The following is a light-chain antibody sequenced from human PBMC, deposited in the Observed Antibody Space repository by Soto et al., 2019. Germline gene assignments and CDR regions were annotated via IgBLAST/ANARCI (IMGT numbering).Light chain of an antibody. V-gene: IGKV3D-15*01. J-gene: IGKJ4*01. CDR1: QSVNIY. CDR3: QQYDDWLRLT. Sequence: IGLTQAPTTLSVSPGERATPSCRASQSVNIYLAWYQQKPGQAPRLLIFGASSRATGIPARFSGSGSGTEFNLTISSLQSEDFAVYFCQQYDDWLRLTFGGGTKVDIK. CDR2: GAS.